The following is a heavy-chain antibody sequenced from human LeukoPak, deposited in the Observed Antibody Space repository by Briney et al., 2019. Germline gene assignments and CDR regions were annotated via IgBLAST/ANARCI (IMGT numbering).Heavy chain of an antibody. CDR3: ASLSLGHY. J-gene: IGHJ4*02. V-gene: IGHV3-53*01. CDR2: IYSGGST. CDR1: GFTVGNNY. Sequence: PGGSLRLSCAASGFTVGNNYMSWVRQAPGKGLEWVSVIYSGGSTYYADSVKGRFTISRDTSKNTLSLQMNSLRAEDTAVYYCASLSLGHYWGQGTLVTVSS. D-gene: IGHD6-6*01.